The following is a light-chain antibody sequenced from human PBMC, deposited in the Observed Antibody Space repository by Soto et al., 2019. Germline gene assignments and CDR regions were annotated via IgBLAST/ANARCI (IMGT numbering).Light chain of an antibody. V-gene: IGKV3-11*01. J-gene: IGKJ4*01. CDR2: DAS. CDR1: QNIASC. Sequence: EIVLTQSPATLSLSPGQRATLSCRASQNIASCLAWYQQKPGQAPRLLIYDASNRATGIPARFSGSGSGTDFTLTISSLEPEDFAVYYCQQRGNWPLTFGGGTKVELK. CDR3: QQRGNWPLT.